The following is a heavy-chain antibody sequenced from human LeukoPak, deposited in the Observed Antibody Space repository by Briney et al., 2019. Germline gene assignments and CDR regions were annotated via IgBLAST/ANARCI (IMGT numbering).Heavy chain of an antibody. J-gene: IGHJ4*02. CDR3: AKSSGRGSGGYNSKPDYFDY. Sequence: GGSLRLSCAASGFTFSSYAMSWVRQAPGKGLEWVSAISGSGGSTYYADSVKGRFTISRDNSKNTLYLQMNSLRAEDTAVYYCAKSSGRGSGGYNSKPDYFDYWGQGTLVTVSS. D-gene: IGHD5-24*01. CDR1: GFTFSSYA. V-gene: IGHV3-23*01. CDR2: ISGSGGST.